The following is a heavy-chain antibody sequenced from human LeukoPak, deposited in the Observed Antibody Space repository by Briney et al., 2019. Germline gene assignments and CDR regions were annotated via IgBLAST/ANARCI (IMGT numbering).Heavy chain of an antibody. V-gene: IGHV3-9*01. Sequence: GRSLRLSCAASGFTFDDYAMHWVRQAPGRGLEWVSGISWNSGSIGYADSVKGRFTISRDNAKNSLYLQMNSLRAEDTALYYCAKASSSWYDIGDAFDIWGQGTMVTVSS. D-gene: IGHD6-13*01. CDR2: ISWNSGSI. CDR3: AKASSSWYDIGDAFDI. CDR1: GFTFDDYA. J-gene: IGHJ3*02.